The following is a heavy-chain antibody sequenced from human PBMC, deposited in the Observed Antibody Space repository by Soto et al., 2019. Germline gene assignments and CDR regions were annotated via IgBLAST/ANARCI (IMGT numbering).Heavy chain of an antibody. CDR2: INHSGST. V-gene: IGHV4-34*01. D-gene: IGHD6-13*01. Sequence: ASETLSLTCAVYGGSFSGYYWSWIRQPPGKGLEWIGEINHSGSTNYNPSLKSRVTISVDTSKNQFSLKLSSVTAADTAVYYCARYSSSDPCDYWGQGTLVTVSS. CDR1: GGSFSGYY. CDR3: ARYSSSDPCDY. J-gene: IGHJ4*02.